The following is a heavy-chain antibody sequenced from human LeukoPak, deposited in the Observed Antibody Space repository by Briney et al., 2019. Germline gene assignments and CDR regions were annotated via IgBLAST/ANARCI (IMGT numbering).Heavy chain of an antibody. CDR3: ARTDCSSTSCYYYGMDV. D-gene: IGHD2-2*01. J-gene: IGHJ6*02. V-gene: IGHV1-18*01. Sequence: GASVKVSCKASGYTFTSYGISWVRQAPGQGLEWMGWISAYNGNTNYAQKLQGRVTMTTDTSTSTAYMELRSLRSDDTAVYYCARTDCSSTSCYYYGMDVWGQGTTVTVSS. CDR2: ISAYNGNT. CDR1: GYTFTSYG.